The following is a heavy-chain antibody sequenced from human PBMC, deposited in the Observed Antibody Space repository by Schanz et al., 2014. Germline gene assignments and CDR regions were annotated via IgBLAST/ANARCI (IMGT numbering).Heavy chain of an antibody. J-gene: IGHJ6*02. CDR1: GFTFNNFG. D-gene: IGHD3-10*01. V-gene: IGHV3-21*01. CDR2: ITGGSTTYT. CDR3: ARSGVDV. Sequence: EVQLVESGGGLVKPGGSLRLSCAASGFTFNNFGMNWVRQAPGKGLEWVSCITGGSTTYTYYADSVRGRFTISRDNAKSTVYLQINSLRAEETAVYYCARSGVDVWGQGTTVTVSS.